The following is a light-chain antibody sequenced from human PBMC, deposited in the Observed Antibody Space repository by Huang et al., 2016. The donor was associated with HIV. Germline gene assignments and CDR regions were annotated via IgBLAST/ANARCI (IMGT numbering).Light chain of an antibody. J-gene: IGKJ1*01. CDR2: AAS. CDR1: QSISSY. CDR3: QQSYSIPWT. V-gene: IGKV1-39*01. Sequence: DIQMTQSPSSLSASVGDRVTITCRASQSISSYLNWYQQKPGKAPKLLIYAASSLQSGVPARFSGSLSGTDFTLTISSLQPEDFATYYCQQSYSIPWTFGQGTKVEIK.